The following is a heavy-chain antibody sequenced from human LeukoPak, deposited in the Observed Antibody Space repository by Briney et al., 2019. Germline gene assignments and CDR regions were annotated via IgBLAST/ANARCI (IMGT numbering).Heavy chain of an antibody. CDR3: ARRPYDFWSGYYYYYMDV. Sequence: GGSLRLSCAASGFTFSSYSMNWVRRAPGKGLEWVSYISSSSSTIYYADSVKGRFTISRDNAKNSLYLQMNSLRAEDTAVYYCARRPYDFWSGYYYYYMDVWGKGTTVTVSS. J-gene: IGHJ6*03. V-gene: IGHV3-48*04. CDR2: ISSSSSTI. CDR1: GFTFSSYS. D-gene: IGHD3-3*01.